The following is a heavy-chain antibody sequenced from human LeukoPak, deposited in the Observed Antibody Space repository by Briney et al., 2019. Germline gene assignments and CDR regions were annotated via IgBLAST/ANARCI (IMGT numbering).Heavy chain of an antibody. CDR3: ARDVTPATL. CDR1: GGSINTNY. J-gene: IGHJ4*02. CDR2: IRSSGST. V-gene: IGHV4-59*01. Sequence: SXXLSLTCTVSGGSINTNYWSWIRQPPGKGLEWIGYIRSSGSTNYNPSLKSRVTISMDTSKNQFSLQLSSVTAADTAVYYCARDVTPATLWGQGTLVTVSS. D-gene: IGHD3-16*01.